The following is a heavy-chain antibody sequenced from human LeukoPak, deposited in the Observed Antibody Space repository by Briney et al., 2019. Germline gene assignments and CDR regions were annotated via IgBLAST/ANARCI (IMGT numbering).Heavy chain of an antibody. J-gene: IGHJ5*02. Sequence: SETLSLTCTVSGGSISSSSYYWSWIRQPPGKGLEWIGYIYYSGSTNYNPSLKSRVTISVDTSKNQFSLKLSSVTAADTAVYYCARVLTPWGQGTLVTVSS. V-gene: IGHV4-61*01. CDR3: ARVLTP. CDR1: GGSISSSSYY. CDR2: IYYSGST. D-gene: IGHD3-16*01.